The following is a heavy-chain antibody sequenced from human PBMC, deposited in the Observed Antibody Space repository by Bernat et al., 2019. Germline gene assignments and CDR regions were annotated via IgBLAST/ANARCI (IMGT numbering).Heavy chain of an antibody. J-gene: IGHJ6*03. CDR1: GFTFSSSG. CDR3: ATNYYYMDV. V-gene: IGHV3-30*03. Sequence: QVQLVESGGGVVQPGRSLRLSCAASGFTFSSSGMHWVRQAPGKGLEWVAVISYDGSNKYYADSVKGQFTNSRDNSKNTLYLQMNSLRAEDTAVYYCATNYYYMDVWGKGTTVTVS. D-gene: IGHD1-1*01. CDR2: ISYDGSNK.